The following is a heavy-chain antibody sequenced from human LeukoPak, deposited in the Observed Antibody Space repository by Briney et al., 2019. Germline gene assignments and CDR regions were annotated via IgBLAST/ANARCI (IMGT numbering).Heavy chain of an antibody. CDR3: ARTRGPANY. D-gene: IGHD2-2*01. V-gene: IGHV4-59*01. Sequence: SETLSLTCTVSGGSISSYYWSWIRQPPGKGLEWIGYIYYSGSTSYNPSLKSRVTISLDTSKKQFSLELTSGTAADTAVYYCARTRGPANYWGQGTLVTVSS. CDR1: GGSISSYY. J-gene: IGHJ4*02. CDR2: IYYSGST.